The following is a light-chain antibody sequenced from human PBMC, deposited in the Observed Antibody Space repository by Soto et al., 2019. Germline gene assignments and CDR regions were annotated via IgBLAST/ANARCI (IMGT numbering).Light chain of an antibody. CDR1: NIGSKS. CDR2: EDS. Sequence: SYVATQPPSVSVAPGQTARLTCGGHNIGSKSVHWYQQKAGQAPVLVVHEDSARPSGIPERISGSNSGNTATLTIGRVEVADEADYYCLVWDSSSDYLVFGGGTKVTVL. CDR3: LVWDSSSDYLV. V-gene: IGLV3-21*02. J-gene: IGLJ2*01.